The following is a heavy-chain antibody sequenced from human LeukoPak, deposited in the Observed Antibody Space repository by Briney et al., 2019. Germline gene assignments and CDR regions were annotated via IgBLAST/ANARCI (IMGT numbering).Heavy chain of an antibody. CDR3: ASLASYTPFHCSGGSCYFDY. D-gene: IGHD2-15*01. J-gene: IGHJ4*02. V-gene: IGHV4-39*01. CDR1: GGSISGSSYY. Sequence: PSETLSLTCTVSGGSISGSSYYWGWIRQPPGKGLEWIGSIYYSGSTYYNPSLKSRVTISVDPSKNQFSLKLSSVTAADTAVYYCASLASYTPFHCSGGSCYFDYWGQGTLVTVSS. CDR2: IYYSGST.